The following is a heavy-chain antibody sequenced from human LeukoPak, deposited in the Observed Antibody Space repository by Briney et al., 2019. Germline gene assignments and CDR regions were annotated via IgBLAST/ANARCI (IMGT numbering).Heavy chain of an antibody. V-gene: IGHV3-7*01. Sequence: GGSLRLSCEVSGFTFSNYWISWVRQAPGKGLEWVANINEDGSKMTYVASVTDRFTISRDNAKSPLYLQISSLRAEDTAVYYCARVGNWNDRGDYWGQGTLVTVSS. CDR3: ARVGNWNDRGDY. D-gene: IGHD1-1*01. CDR1: GFTFSNYW. CDR2: INEDGSKM. J-gene: IGHJ4*02.